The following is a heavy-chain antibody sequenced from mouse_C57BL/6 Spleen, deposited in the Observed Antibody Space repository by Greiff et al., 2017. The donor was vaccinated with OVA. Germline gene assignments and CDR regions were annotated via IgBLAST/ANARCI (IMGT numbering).Heavy chain of an antibody. V-gene: IGHV5-4*01. CDR1: GFTFSSYA. D-gene: IGHD1-1*01. Sequence: DVQLVESGGGLVKPGGSLKLSCAASGFTFSSYAMSWVRQTPEKRLEWVATISDGGSYTYYPDNVKGRFTISRDNAKNNLYLQMSHLKSEDTAMYYCARDEYYGSPYYFDYWGQGTTLTVSS. CDR3: ARDEYYGSPYYFDY. CDR2: ISDGGSYT. J-gene: IGHJ2*01.